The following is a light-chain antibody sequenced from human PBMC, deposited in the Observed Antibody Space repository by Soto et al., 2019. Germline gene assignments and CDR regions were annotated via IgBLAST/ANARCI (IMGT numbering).Light chain of an antibody. CDR3: QQTFSLPYT. Sequence: IQMTQTPSSLSASVGDRGTVNCRTSENSASYVSWFQQRPGKAPNLLIYSASTLHTGVSSRFSGNGSGTHFTLTVERLQAEDVATYYCQQTFSLPYTFGQGTNVEI. CDR1: ENSASY. CDR2: SAS. J-gene: IGKJ2*01. V-gene: IGKV1-39*01.